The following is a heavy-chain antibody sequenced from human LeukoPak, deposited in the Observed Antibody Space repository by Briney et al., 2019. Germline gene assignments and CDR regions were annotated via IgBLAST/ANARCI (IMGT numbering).Heavy chain of an antibody. Sequence: AGGSLRLSCVASGFTFTNYWMSWVRQAPGKGLEWVANIKQDGSEKYYVDSVKDRFTISRDNARNSVYLQMNSLRAEDTAVYYCARDLRAGSYGFDWGQGTLVTVSS. CDR2: IKQDGSEK. CDR1: GFTFTNYW. D-gene: IGHD5-18*01. CDR3: ARDLRAGSYGFD. V-gene: IGHV3-7*01. J-gene: IGHJ4*02.